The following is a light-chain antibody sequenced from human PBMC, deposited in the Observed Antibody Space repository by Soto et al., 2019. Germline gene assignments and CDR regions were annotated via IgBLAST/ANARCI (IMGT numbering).Light chain of an antibody. CDR2: GAS. Sequence: EIVLTQSPGTLSLSPGERATLSCRASQNIRSNLAWYQQIPGQAPRLLIHGASTRATGIPARFSGSGSGTEFTLTISGLQSEDYAVYYCQQYNNWPPWTFGQGTKVEI. J-gene: IGKJ1*01. CDR3: QQYNNWPPWT. V-gene: IGKV3-15*01. CDR1: QNIRSN.